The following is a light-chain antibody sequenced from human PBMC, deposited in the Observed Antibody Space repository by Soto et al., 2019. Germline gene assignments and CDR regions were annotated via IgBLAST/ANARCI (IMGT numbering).Light chain of an antibody. V-gene: IGKV1D-16*01. CDR1: QGISSW. J-gene: IGKJ2*01. CDR2: ASS. CDR3: QQYHTYPYP. Sequence: DLQMTQSPSSLSASVGDRVTITCRASQGISSWLSWYQQKPEKATKFLIYASSILQSGVPSRFNGSGIGTQFTLPISSLQPEDFATDCCQQYHTYPYPFGQGTKLEI.